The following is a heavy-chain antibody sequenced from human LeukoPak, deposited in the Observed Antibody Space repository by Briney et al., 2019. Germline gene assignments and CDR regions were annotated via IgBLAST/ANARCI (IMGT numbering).Heavy chain of an antibody. CDR3: AREVMIATGREPAEI. CDR1: GGSISSSY. V-gene: IGHV4-59*01. J-gene: IGHJ3*02. CDR2: IYYSGST. D-gene: IGHD3-22*01. Sequence: SETLSLTCSVSGGSISSSYWSWIRQAPGKGLEWIGQIYYSGSTNYNPSLKSRVTISVDTSKNQFSLKLSSVTAADTAVYYCAREVMIATGREPAEIWGQGTMVTVSS.